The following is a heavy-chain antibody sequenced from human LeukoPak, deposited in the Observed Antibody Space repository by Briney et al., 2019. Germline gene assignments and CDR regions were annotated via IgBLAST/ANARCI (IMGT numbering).Heavy chain of an antibody. Sequence: GGSLRLSCAASGFTFSSYSMNWVRQAPGKGLEWVSFISSSRSYIYYADSVKGRFTISRDNAKNSLYLRMNSLRAEDTAVYYCARFIAAPYYFDYWGRGTLVTVSS. CDR3: ARFIAAPYYFDY. J-gene: IGHJ4*02. CDR2: ISSSRSYI. V-gene: IGHV3-21*01. D-gene: IGHD6-13*01. CDR1: GFTFSSYS.